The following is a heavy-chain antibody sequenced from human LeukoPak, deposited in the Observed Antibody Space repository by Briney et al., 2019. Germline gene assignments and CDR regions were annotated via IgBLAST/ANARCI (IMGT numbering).Heavy chain of an antibody. D-gene: IGHD6-13*01. Sequence: ASVKVSCKASGYTFTSYYMHWVRQAPGQGLEWMGIINPSGGSTSYAHKFKGRVTMTRDTSTSTVYMELSSLRSEDTAVYYCARMDVIAAAGTVKPSTFDYWGQGTLVTVSS. CDR2: INPSGGST. V-gene: IGHV1-46*01. CDR1: GYTFTSYY. CDR3: ARMDVIAAAGTVKPSTFDY. J-gene: IGHJ4*02.